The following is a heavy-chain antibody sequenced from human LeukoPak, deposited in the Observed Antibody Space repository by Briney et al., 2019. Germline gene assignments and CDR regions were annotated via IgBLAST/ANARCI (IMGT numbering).Heavy chain of an antibody. CDR2: IYYSGST. D-gene: IGHD3-9*01. CDR1: GGSISSSGYC. CDR3: AITHYDILTGFRRDY. J-gene: IGHJ4*02. Sequence: PSEALSLTCTVSGGSISSSGYCWGWIRQPAGKGLEWIGYIYYSGSTNYNPSLKSRVTISVDTSKNQFSLKLSSVTAADTAVYYCAITHYDILTGFRRDYWGQGTLVTVSS. V-gene: IGHV4-61*10.